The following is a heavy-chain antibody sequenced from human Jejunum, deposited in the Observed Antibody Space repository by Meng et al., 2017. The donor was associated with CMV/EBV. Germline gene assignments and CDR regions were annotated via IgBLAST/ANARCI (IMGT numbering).Heavy chain of an antibody. V-gene: IGHV4-38-2*02. CDR3: ARDPARSGSYYNEGFQWFDP. J-gene: IGHJ5*02. CDR2: IYHSGTT. Sequence: GYYWGWIRQPPGTALEWIGSIYHSGTTYYNSSLKSRVTISVDTSKNQFSLKLSSVTAADTAVYYCARDPARSGSYYNEGFQWFDPWGQGTLVTVSS. D-gene: IGHD3-10*01. CDR1: GYY.